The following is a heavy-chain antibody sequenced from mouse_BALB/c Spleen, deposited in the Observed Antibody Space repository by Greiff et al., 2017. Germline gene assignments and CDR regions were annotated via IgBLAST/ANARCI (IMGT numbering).Heavy chain of an antibody. CDR2: ISSGGST. V-gene: IGHV5-6-5*01. J-gene: IGHJ4*01. Sequence: EVKLMESGGGLVKPGGSLKLSCAASGFTFSSYAMSWVRQTPEKRLEWVASISSGGSTYYPDSVKGRFTISRDNARNILYLQMSSLRSEDTAMYCCARKPYYAMDDWGQGTSVTVSS. CDR1: GFTFSSYA. CDR3: ARKPYYAMDD.